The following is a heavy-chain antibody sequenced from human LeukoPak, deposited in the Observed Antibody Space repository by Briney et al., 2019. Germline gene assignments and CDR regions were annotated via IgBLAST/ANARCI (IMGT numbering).Heavy chain of an antibody. V-gene: IGHV3-66*01. CDR3: ARDQGYSRAFDI. CDR2: IYSGGST. Sequence: GGSLRLSCAASGFTVSSDYMNWVRQAPGKGLEWVSVIYSGGSTYYAASVKGRFTISRDNSKNTLYFQMNSLRAEDTAVYYCARDQGYSRAFDIWGQGTMVTVSS. D-gene: IGHD2-21*01. J-gene: IGHJ3*02. CDR1: GFTVSSDY.